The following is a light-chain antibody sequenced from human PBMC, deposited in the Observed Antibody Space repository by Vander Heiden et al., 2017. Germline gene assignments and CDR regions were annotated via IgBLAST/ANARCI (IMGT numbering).Light chain of an antibody. CDR3: QAWDSSTGEV. CDR2: QDS. V-gene: IGLV3-1*01. Sequence: SYELTQPPSVSVSPGQTASITCSGDKLGDKYACWYQQKPGQSPVLVIYQDSKRPSGIPERFSGSNSGNTATLTLSGTQAMDEADYYCQAWDSSTGEVFGGGTKLTVL. J-gene: IGLJ2*01. CDR1: KLGDKY.